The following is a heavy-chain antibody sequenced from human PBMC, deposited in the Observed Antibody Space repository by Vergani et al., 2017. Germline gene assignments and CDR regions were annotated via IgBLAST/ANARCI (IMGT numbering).Heavy chain of an antibody. Sequence: QLQLQESGPGLVKPSETLSLTCTVSGGSISSSSYYWGWIRQPPGKGLEWIGSIYYSGSTYYNPSLKSRVTISVDTSKNQFSLKLSSVTAADTAVYYCAREYELELRGGWFDPWGQGSLVTVSS. CDR3: AREYELELRGGWFDP. D-gene: IGHD1-7*01. V-gene: IGHV4-39*07. CDR2: IYYSGST. CDR1: GGSISSSSYY. J-gene: IGHJ5*02.